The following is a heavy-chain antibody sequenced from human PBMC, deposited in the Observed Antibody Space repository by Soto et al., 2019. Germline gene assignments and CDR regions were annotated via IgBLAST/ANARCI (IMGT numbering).Heavy chain of an antibody. CDR1: GYSFTDYH. Sequence: GASVKVSCKASGYSFTDYHIHWVRQAPGQGLERLGRINPKSGGTSTAQKFQGWVTMTTDTSISTASMELTRLTSDDTAIYYCARGDSTDCSNGVCSFFYNHDMDVWGQGTTVTVSS. CDR2: INPKSGGT. V-gene: IGHV1-2*04. D-gene: IGHD2-8*01. J-gene: IGHJ6*02. CDR3: ARGDSTDCSNGVCSFFYNHDMDV.